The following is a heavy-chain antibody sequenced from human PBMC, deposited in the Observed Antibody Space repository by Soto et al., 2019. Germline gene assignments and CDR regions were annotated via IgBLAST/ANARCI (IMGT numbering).Heavy chain of an antibody. CDR1: GGTFSSYA. D-gene: IGHD7-27*01. Sequence: QVQLVQSGAEVKKPGSSVKVSCKASGGTFSSYAISWVRQAPGQGLEWMGGIIPIFGTANYAQKFQGRVTITADESTSPAYMELRRLRSEDTAVYYCARDSPRAPGESCYHHGMDVWGQGTTVTVSS. CDR2: IIPIFGTA. CDR3: ARDSPRAPGESCYHHGMDV. J-gene: IGHJ6*02. V-gene: IGHV1-69*12.